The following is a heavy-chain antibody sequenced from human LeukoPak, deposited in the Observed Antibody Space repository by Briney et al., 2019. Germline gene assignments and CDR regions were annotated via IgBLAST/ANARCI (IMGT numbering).Heavy chain of an antibody. J-gene: IGHJ6*03. D-gene: IGHD6-13*01. CDR2: ISAYNGNT. V-gene: IGHV1-18*01. CDR1: GYTFTSYG. CDR3: ARERLTIAAAGPRLYYMDV. Sequence: ASVKVSCKASGYTFTSYGISWVRQAPGQGLEWMGWISAYNGNTNYAQKLQRRVTMTTDTSTSTAYMELRSLRSDDTAVYYCARERLTIAAAGPRLYYMDVWGKGTTVTVSS.